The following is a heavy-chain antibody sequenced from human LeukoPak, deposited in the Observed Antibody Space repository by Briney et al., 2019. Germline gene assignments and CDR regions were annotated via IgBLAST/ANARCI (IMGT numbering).Heavy chain of an antibody. D-gene: IGHD3-3*01. V-gene: IGHV1-69*13. J-gene: IGHJ4*02. CDR1: GGTFSSYA. Sequence: SVKVSCKASGGTFSSYAISWVRQAPGQGLEWMGGIIPIFGTADYAQKFQGRVTITADESTSTAYMELSSLRSEDTAVYYCARDNYDFWSGYYTGRGINYWGQGTLVTVSS. CDR2: IIPIFGTA. CDR3: ARDNYDFWSGYYTGRGINY.